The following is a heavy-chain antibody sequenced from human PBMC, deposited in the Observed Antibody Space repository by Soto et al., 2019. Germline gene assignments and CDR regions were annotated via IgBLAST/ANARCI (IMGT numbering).Heavy chain of an antibody. CDR1: GFTFSNYY. CDR3: ARSYSSGWGFGY. D-gene: IGHD6-19*01. J-gene: IGHJ4*02. CDR2: ISSTGRTI. Sequence: PGRSLRLSCGASGFTFSNYYMSWIRQAPGKGLEWVSYISSTGRTIYYADSVKGRFTVSRDTAQNSLSLKLNSLRVEDTAVYYCARSYSSGWGFGYWGQGPQVTVSS. V-gene: IGHV3-11*01.